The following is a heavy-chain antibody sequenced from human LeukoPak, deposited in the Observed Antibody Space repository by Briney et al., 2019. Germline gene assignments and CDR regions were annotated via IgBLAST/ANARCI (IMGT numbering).Heavy chain of an antibody. CDR3: ARMGCSGGSCYSSLTSNWFDP. CDR1: GFSLSNARMG. CDR2: IFSNDEK. V-gene: IGHV2-26*01. Sequence: SGPTLVKPTEALTLTCTVSGFSLSNARMGVSWIRQPPGKALEWLAHIFSNDEKSYSTSLKSRLTISKDTSKSQVVLTMTNMDPVDTATYYCARMGCSGGSCYSSLTSNWFDPWGQGTQVTVSS. J-gene: IGHJ5*02. D-gene: IGHD2-15*01.